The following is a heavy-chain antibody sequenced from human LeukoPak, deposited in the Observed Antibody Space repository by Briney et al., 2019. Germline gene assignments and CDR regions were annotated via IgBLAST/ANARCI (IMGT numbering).Heavy chain of an antibody. J-gene: IGHJ3*02. CDR2: IKQDGSEK. CDR3: ATHISNSGLNGAFHI. Sequence: GGSLRLSCAASGFTFSNYWMSWVRQAPGKGLEWVANIKQDGSEKYYVDSVKGRFTISRDNTKNSLYLQMNSLRVEDTAVYYCATHISNSGLNGAFHIWGQGTMVTVSS. CDR1: GFTFSNYW. D-gene: IGHD3-10*01. V-gene: IGHV3-7*03.